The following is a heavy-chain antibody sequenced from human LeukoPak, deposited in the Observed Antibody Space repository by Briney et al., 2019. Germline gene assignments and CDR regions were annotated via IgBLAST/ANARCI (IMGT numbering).Heavy chain of an antibody. V-gene: IGHV3-23*01. Sequence: TGGSLRLSCAASGFTFSRFTMNWVRQAPEKGLEGVSCIRGRGSTTYYAYFVKGRFTISRDNSKKTLYLQMTSLRAGAPAVYSCAKGGGWLYSFDSWGAGNLVTVSS. CDR3: AKGGGWLYSFDS. CDR2: IRGRGSTT. J-gene: IGHJ4*02. CDR1: GFTFSRFT. D-gene: IGHD2-21*01.